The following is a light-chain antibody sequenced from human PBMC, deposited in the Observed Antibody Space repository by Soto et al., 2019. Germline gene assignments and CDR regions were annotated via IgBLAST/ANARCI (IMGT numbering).Light chain of an antibody. CDR3: QAWDSGTGVV. CDR2: QDT. Sequence: SYELTQPPSVSVSPGQTASIPCSGDKLGDRFACWYQQKPGQSPVMVIYQDTKRPSGIPERLSGSNSGNTATLTISGTQAMDEADYYCQAWDSGTGVVFGGGTKLTVL. V-gene: IGLV3-1*01. CDR1: KLGDRF. J-gene: IGLJ2*01.